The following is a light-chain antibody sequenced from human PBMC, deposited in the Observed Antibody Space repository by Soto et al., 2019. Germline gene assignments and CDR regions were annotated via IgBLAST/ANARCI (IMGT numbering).Light chain of an antibody. J-gene: IGKJ4*02. CDR3: QQRSSWPLT. Sequence: EIVLTQSPATLSLSPGARAPLSCRASQSLSKSLVWYQQKPGQAPRLLIDGASNRATGIPARFSGSGSRTDFTLTISSLEPEDFAVYFCQQRSSWPLTFGGGTKVDIK. CDR1: QSLSKS. CDR2: GAS. V-gene: IGKV3-11*01.